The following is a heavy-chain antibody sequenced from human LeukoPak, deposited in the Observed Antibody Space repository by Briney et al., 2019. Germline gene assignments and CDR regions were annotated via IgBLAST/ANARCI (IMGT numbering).Heavy chain of an antibody. CDR3: ARDLGASIAVAGYFDY. V-gene: IGHV3-66*01. D-gene: IGHD6-19*01. CDR2: IYSGGST. Sequence: GGSPRLSCAASGFTVSSNYMSWVRQAPGKGLEWVSVIYSGGSTYYADSVKGRFTISRDNSKNTLYLQMNSLRAEDTAVYYCARDLGASIAVAGYFDYWGQGTLVTVSS. CDR1: GFTVSSNY. J-gene: IGHJ4*02.